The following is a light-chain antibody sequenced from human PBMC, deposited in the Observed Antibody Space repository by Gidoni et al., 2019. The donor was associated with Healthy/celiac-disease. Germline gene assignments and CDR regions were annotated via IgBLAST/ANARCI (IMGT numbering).Light chain of an antibody. CDR3: QQSYSTPPT. CDR1: QSISSY. J-gene: IGKJ1*01. CDR2: AAS. Sequence: DIQMTQSPSSLSASVGDRVTITCRASQSISSYLNWYQQKPGKAPKLLIYAASSLQSGVPVMFSGSGSGTDFTLTISSLQPEDFATYYCQQSYSTPPTFGQGTKVEIK. V-gene: IGKV1-39*01.